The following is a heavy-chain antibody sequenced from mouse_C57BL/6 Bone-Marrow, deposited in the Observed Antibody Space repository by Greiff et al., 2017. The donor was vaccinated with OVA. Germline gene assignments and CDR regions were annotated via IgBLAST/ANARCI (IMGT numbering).Heavy chain of an antibody. CDR2: ISDGGSYT. Sequence: EVNVVESGGGLVKPGGSLKLSCAASGFTFSSYAMSWVRQTPEKRLEWVATISDGGSYTYYPDNVKGRFTISRDNAKNNLYLQMSHLKSEDTAMYYCARDPGIRRSWFAYWGQGTLVTVSA. J-gene: IGHJ3*01. CDR3: ARDPGIRRSWFAY. D-gene: IGHD2-12*01. CDR1: GFTFSSYA. V-gene: IGHV5-4*01.